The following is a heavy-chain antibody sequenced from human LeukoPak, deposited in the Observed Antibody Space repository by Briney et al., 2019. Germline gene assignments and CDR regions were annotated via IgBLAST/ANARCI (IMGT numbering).Heavy chain of an antibody. V-gene: IGHV3-23*01. Sequence: GGSLRLSCAASGFTFSGYAMSWVRQAPGKGLEWVSAISGSGGSTYYADSVKGRFTIFRDNSKNTLYLQMNSLRAEDTAVYYCAKDLFDSSSWYTSPPDYWGQGTLVTVSS. D-gene: IGHD6-13*01. CDR1: GFTFSGYA. J-gene: IGHJ4*02. CDR2: ISGSGGST. CDR3: AKDLFDSSSWYTSPPDY.